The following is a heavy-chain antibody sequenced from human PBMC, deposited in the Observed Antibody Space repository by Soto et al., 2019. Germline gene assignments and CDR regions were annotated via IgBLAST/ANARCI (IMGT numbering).Heavy chain of an antibody. CDR1: GFTFSSYS. V-gene: IGHV3-21*01. CDR2: ISSSSSYI. Sequence: EVRLVESGGGLVKPGGSLRLSCAASGFTFSSYSMNWVRQAPGKGLEWVSSISSSSSYIYYADSVKGRFTISRDNAKNSLYLQMNSLRAEDTAVYYCARDSLLWFGELSRMDVWGKGTTVTVSS. CDR3: ARDSLLWFGELSRMDV. J-gene: IGHJ6*04. D-gene: IGHD3-10*01.